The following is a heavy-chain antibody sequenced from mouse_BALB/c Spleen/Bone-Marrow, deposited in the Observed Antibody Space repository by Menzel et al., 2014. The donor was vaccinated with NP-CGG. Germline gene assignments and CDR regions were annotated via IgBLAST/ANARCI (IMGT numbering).Heavy chain of an antibody. V-gene: IGHV1-18*01. CDR3: ASYFGSSCYFDV. CDR1: GYSFTGYT. CDR2: INPYNGGT. J-gene: IGHJ1*01. D-gene: IGHD1-1*01. Sequence: VQLQQPGPELVKPGASMKISCKASGYSFTGYTMNWVKQSHGKNLEWIGLINPYNGGTTYNQKFKGKATLTVDKSSSTAYMELPSLTSEDSAVYYCASYFGSSCYFDVWGAGTTVTVSS.